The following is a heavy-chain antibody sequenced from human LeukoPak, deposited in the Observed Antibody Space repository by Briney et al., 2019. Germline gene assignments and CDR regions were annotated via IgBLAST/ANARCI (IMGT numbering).Heavy chain of an antibody. CDR1: VYTFTGYY. J-gene: IGHJ3*02. V-gene: IGHV1-2*02. CDR2: INPNSGDT. CDR3: ARAPKNDAYDI. Sequence: GPTVKLSCKASVYTFTGYYIHWVPQAPGQGLESVAWINPNSGDTHYAQNFQGRVTMTRDTSISTASMDLSRLRSDDTAVYYCARAPKNDAYDIWGRGTMVTVSS.